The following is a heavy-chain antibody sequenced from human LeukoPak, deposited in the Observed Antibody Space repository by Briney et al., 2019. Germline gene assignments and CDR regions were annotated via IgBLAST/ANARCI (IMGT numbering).Heavy chain of an antibody. CDR2: IYYSGST. CDR1: GGSISSYY. J-gene: IGHJ4*02. V-gene: IGHV4-59*08. D-gene: IGHD3-10*01. CDR3: ARQYSGAYYFDY. Sequence: PSETLSLTCTVSGGSISSYYWSWIRQPPGRGPEWIGFIYYSGSTNYNPSLKSRVTISVEKSKNQFSLELTSVTAADTAMYYCARQYSGAYYFDYWGQGTLVTVSS.